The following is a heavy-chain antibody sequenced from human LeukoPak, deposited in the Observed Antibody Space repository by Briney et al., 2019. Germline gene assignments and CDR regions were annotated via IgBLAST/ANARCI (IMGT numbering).Heavy chain of an antibody. D-gene: IGHD3-9*01. CDR3: AGGMTGGDY. CDR2: INPNSGDT. Sequence: ASVKVSCKASVYTFTAYYIHWVRQAPGQGLEWMGWINPNSGDTNCAQKFQGRVTMTRDTSISTAYMELGRLKSDDTALYYCAGGMTGGDYWGQGTLVTVSS. J-gene: IGHJ4*02. CDR1: VYTFTAYY. V-gene: IGHV1-2*02.